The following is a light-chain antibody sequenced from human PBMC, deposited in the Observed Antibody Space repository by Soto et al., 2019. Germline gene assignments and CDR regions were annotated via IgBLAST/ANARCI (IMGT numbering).Light chain of an antibody. Sequence: DIQMTQSPSTLSGSVGDRVTITXRASQSIGTYLHWYQQKPXKAPXLXXYAASTLQSGVQSRFSGSGSWTDFTLTISSLQPEDLATYFCQHGYRTPLTFGGGTKV. CDR2: AAS. J-gene: IGKJ4*01. CDR1: QSIGTY. CDR3: QHGYRTPLT. V-gene: IGKV1-39*01.